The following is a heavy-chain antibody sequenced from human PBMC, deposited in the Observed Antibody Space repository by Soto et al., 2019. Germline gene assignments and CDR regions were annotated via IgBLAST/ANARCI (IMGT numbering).Heavy chain of an antibody. V-gene: IGHV4-34*01. CDR2: INHSGRT. J-gene: IGHJ3*02. CDR3: AHVEQGTATSGVAAFEI. Sequence: QVQLQQWGAGLLKPSETLSLTCAVYGGSFSGYYWSWIRQPPGKGLEWIGEINHSGRTNYKPSLKTRVTPSKHTSKTQPVRKLISVTAPAPAAYYCAHVEQGTATSGVAAFEIWGRGTMVTVSS. D-gene: IGHD2-21*02. CDR1: GGSFSGYY.